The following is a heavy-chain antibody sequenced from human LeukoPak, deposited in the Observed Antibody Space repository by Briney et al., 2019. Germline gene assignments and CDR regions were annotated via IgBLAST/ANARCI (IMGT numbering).Heavy chain of an antibody. J-gene: IGHJ3*02. CDR2: IYPGDSDT. CDR3: ARLRPQDAFDI. V-gene: IGHV5-51*01. Sequence: GASLQISCKGSGYTYTSYWIGWVRQMPGKGLEWMGIIYPGDSDTRYSPSFQGEVTISADKSISTAYLQWNSLKASDTAMYYCARLRPQDAFDIWGQGTMVSVSS. CDR1: GYTYTSYW.